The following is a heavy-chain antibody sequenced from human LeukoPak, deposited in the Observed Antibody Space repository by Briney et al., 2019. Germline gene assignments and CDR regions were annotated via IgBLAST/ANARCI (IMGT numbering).Heavy chain of an antibody. V-gene: IGHV1-2*02. CDR2: INPNSGGT. D-gene: IGHD3-22*01. J-gene: IGHJ3*02. CDR1: GYTFTGYY. Sequence: ASVKVSCKASGYTFTGYYMHWVRQAPGQGLEWMGWINPNSGGTNYAQKLQGRVTMTTDTSTSTAYMELRSLRSDDTAVYYCATADNYYDSSGGAFDIWGRGTMVTVSS. CDR3: ATADNYYDSSGGAFDI.